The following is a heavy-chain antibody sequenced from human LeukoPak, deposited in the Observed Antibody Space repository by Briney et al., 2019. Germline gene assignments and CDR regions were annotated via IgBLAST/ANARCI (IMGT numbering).Heavy chain of an antibody. CDR2: ISLYNGNT. J-gene: IGHJ4*02. Sequence: GASVKVSCKASGYTFTSYGIGWVRQAPGQGLEWMGWISLYNGNTKYAQKLQGRVTLTTDTSTSTAYMELRSLRSDDTAVYYCARDEQWLVDYWGQGTLVTVSS. CDR1: GYTFTSYG. D-gene: IGHD6-19*01. CDR3: ARDEQWLVDY. V-gene: IGHV1-18*01.